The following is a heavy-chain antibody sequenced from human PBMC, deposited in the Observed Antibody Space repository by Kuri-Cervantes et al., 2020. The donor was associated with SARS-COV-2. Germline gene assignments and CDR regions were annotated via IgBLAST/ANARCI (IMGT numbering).Heavy chain of an antibody. CDR3: ARGTIFGVVMVPPHFDY. D-gene: IGHD3-3*01. Sequence: ASVKVSCKASGYTFTTYGISWVRQAPGQGLEWMGWINAYNGDTKYSQKFQGRVTITRDTSASTAYMELSSLRSEDTAVYYCARGTIFGVVMVPPHFDYWGQGTLVTVSS. CDR2: INAYNGDT. V-gene: IGHV1-18*01. CDR1: GYTFTTYG. J-gene: IGHJ4*02.